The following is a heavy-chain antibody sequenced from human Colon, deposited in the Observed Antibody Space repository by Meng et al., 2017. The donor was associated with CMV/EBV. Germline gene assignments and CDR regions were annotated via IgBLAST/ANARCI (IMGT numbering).Heavy chain of an antibody. V-gene: IGHV3-74*01. CDR2: INSDGSST. CDR3: ARDRYCSSTSCPSTTRYGMDV. D-gene: IGHD2-2*01. J-gene: IGHJ6*02. CDR1: GFTFSSYW. Sequence: GGSLRLSCAASGFTFSSYWMHWVRQAPGKGLVWVSRINSDGSSTSYADSVKGRFTISRDNAKNTLYLQMNSLRAEDTAVYYCARDRYCSSTSCPSTTRYGMDVWGQGTTVTVSS.